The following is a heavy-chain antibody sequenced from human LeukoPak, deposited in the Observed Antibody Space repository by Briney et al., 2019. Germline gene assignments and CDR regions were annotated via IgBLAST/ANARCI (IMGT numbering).Heavy chain of an antibody. CDR2: IYYSGST. J-gene: IGHJ6*04. CDR1: GGSITSYY. CDR3: ARAIRYFDWSRSGYYYYGMDV. V-gene: IGHV4-59*07. Sequence: SDTLSLTCTASGGSITSYYWSWIRQPPGKGLEWIGYIYYSGSTNYNPSLKSRVTISVDTSKNQFSLKLSSVTAADTAVYYCARAIRYFDWSRSGYYYYGMDVWGKGTTVTVPS. D-gene: IGHD3-9*01.